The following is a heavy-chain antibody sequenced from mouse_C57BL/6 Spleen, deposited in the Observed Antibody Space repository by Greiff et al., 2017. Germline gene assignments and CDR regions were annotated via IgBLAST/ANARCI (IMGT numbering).Heavy chain of an antibody. CDR2: IYPRSGNT. Sequence: QVQLQQSGAELARPGASVKLSCKASGYTFTSYGISWVKQRTGQGLEWIGEIYPRSGNTYYNEKFKGKATLTADKSSSTAYMELRSLTSEDSAVYFCARDTMVTTTGFFDYWGQGTTLTVSS. D-gene: IGHD2-2*01. CDR3: ARDTMVTTTGFFDY. CDR1: GYTFTSYG. J-gene: IGHJ2*01. V-gene: IGHV1-81*01.